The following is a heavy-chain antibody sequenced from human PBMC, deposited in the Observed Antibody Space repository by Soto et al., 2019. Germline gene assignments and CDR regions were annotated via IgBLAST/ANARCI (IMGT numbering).Heavy chain of an antibody. Sequence: SETLSLTWTVAGGSIGGYYWSRIRQSQGKGLEWIGYVYHTGSTNYNPSLKTRVTISIDTSRNQFSLILYSVTAADTAVYYCGKDYHSTRWDAAFDYWGQGTLVTVSS. CDR2: VYHTGST. D-gene: IGHD6-19*01. V-gene: IGHV4-59*01. CDR3: GKDYHSTRWDAAFDY. CDR1: GGSIGGYY. J-gene: IGHJ4*02.